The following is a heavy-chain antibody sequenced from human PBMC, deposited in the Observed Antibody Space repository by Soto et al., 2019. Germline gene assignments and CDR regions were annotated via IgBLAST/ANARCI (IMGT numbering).Heavy chain of an antibody. CDR3: ARDSVAGSHPGDY. J-gene: IGHJ4*02. CDR1: GFTFSDYY. Sequence: GGSLRLSCAASGFTFSDYYMSWVRQAPGRGLEWVSYISSGSSTKYYADSVKGRFTISRDNAKNSLYLQMNSLRDEDTAVYYCARDSVAGSHPGDYWGQGTLVTVSS. V-gene: IGHV3-11*04. D-gene: IGHD6-19*01. CDR2: ISSGSSTK.